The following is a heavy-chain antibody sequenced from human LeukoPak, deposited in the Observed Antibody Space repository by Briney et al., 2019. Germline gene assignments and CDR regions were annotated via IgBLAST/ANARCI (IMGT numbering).Heavy chain of an antibody. D-gene: IGHD4-17*01. CDR2: IDYAGGST. V-gene: IGHV3-23*01. CDR1: GFTFNNYV. CDR3: ARDQYGDYALDY. J-gene: IGHJ4*02. Sequence: GGSLRLSCAASGFTFNNYVMSWVRQAPGRGLEWVSGIDYAGGSTNYADSVQGRFTVSRDTAKNSLYLQMNSLRAEDTAVYYCARDQYGDYALDYWGQGTLVTVSS.